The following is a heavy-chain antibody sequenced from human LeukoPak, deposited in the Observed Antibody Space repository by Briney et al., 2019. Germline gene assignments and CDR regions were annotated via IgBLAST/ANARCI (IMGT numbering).Heavy chain of an antibody. D-gene: IGHD3-9*01. Sequence: PGGSLRLSCAASGFTFSSYGMHWVRQAPGKGLEWVAVIWYDGSNKYYADSVKGRFTISRDNSKNTLYLQMNSLRAEDTAVYYCARGFSRYFNWWQHTYYSGMDVWAKGPRSPSP. J-gene: IGHJ6*02. CDR1: GFTFSSYG. V-gene: IGHV3-33*01. CDR3: ARGFSRYFNWWQHTYYSGMDV. CDR2: IWYDGSNK.